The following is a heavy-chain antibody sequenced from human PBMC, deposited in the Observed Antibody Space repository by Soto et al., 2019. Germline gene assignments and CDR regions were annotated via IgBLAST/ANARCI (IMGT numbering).Heavy chain of an antibody. CDR3: ARTHCQPDYLEGFDF. Sequence: ASVKVSCKTSGYTFTSHGISWVRWAPGRGLEGMGWISAYNGDTKYAQRVQDRVSMTTETSTATAYIELRSLRLDETAIYFCARTHCQPDYLEGFDFWGKGTPGTV. J-gene: IGHJ4*02. V-gene: IGHV1-18*04. CDR2: ISAYNGDT. D-gene: IGHD2-2*01. CDR1: GYTFTSHG.